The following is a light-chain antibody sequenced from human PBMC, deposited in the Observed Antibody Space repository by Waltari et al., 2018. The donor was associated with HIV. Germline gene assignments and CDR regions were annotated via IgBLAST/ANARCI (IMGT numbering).Light chain of an antibody. CDR3: QHRANWPELA. J-gene: IGKJ4*01. V-gene: IGKV3-11*01. CDR1: QSVRRY. Sequence: IVLTQSPATLSLSPGERATLSCRASQSVRRYLAWYQQKPGQAPRLLSFESSNRATGIPARFSGSGSGTDFTLTISNREPDDFAVYFCQHRANWPELAFGGGTTV. CDR2: ESS.